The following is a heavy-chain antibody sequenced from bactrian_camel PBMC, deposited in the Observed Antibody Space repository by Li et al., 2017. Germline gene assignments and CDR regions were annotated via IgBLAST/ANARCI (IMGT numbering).Heavy chain of an antibody. V-gene: IGHV3S2*01. D-gene: IGHD6*01. Sequence: VQLVESGGGLVQPGGSLRLSCVASGFIFGASYMGWVRQVPGKGLDWVTIMTSDGSNTAYADSVKGRFTISRDNANNTVYLQMNSLKSEDTALYYCITGTFAVWGQGTQVTVS. CDR2: MTSDGSNT. J-gene: IGHJ4*01. CDR1: GFIFGASY. CDR3: ITGTFAV.